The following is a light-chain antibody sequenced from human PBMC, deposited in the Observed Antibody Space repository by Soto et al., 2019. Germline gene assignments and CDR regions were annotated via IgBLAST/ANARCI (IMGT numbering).Light chain of an antibody. V-gene: IGLV2-23*01. Sequence: SVLTQPASVSGSPGQSITISCSGISNEVGSYYPVSWYQHHPGKAPELMIYEDIKRPSGISNRFSGSKSGNTASLTISGLQAEDDADYFCCSYAGRSTPYVFGTGTKVTVL. CDR2: EDI. CDR3: CSYAGRSTPYV. CDR1: SNEVGSYYP. J-gene: IGLJ1*01.